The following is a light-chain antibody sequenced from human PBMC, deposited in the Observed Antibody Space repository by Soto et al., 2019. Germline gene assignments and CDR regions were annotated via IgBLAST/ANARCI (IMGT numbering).Light chain of an antibody. CDR2: DAS. CDR1: QCVSSY. J-gene: IGKJ5*01. Sequence: EIVLTQSPATLSLSPGERATLSCRASQCVSSYLAWYQQKPGQAPRLLIYDASNRATGIPARFSGSGSGTDFTLTISSLEPEDFAVYYCQQRGNWPITFGQGTRLEIK. CDR3: QQRGNWPIT. V-gene: IGKV3-11*01.